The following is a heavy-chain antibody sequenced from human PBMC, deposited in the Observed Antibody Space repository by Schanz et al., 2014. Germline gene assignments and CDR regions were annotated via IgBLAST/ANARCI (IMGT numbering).Heavy chain of an antibody. J-gene: IGHJ6*02. Sequence: QVQLVQSGADVKKPGASVKVSCKASGYTFTGYSMHWVRQAPGQGLEWMGRINPNSGGTNYAQKFLGRVTITADKSTSTAYMELKSLRSADTAVYYCATIGVNDYWRFGLDLWGQGTTVTVSS. D-gene: IGHD3-16*01. V-gene: IGHV1-2*06. CDR1: GYTFTGYS. CDR3: ATIGVNDYWRFGLDL. CDR2: INPNSGGT.